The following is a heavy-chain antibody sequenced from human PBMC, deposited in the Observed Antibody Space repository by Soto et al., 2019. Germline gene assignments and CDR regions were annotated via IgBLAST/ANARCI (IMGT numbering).Heavy chain of an antibody. D-gene: IGHD3-16*02. CDR1: GFTFIKAW. CDR3: TTYDYILGSDRYRWAY. V-gene: IGHV3-15*01. CDR2: IQSKIDGGIT. Sequence: EVQLLECGGGFVKPGGSLILSCAAYGFTFIKAWMSWLRQAPGKGLEWVARIQSKIDGGITDHAAPVKGRFTISRDDSKNTLYLQMYSLETEDTAVYYCTTYDYILGSDRYRWAYWGQGALVTVSS. J-gene: IGHJ4*02.